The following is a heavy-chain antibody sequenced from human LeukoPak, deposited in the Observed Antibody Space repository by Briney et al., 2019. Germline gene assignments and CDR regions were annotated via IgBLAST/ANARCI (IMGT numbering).Heavy chain of an antibody. CDR1: GFTFSSYS. D-gene: IGHD5-24*01. CDR3: ARDFPRSVWLPRSYYYYGMDV. Sequence: GGSLRLSCAASGFTFSSYSMNWVRQAPGKGLEWVSSISSSSSYIYYADSVKGRFTISRDNAKNSLYLQMNSLRAEDTAVYYCARDFPRSVWLPRSYYYYGMDVWGQGTTVTVSS. CDR2: ISSSSSYI. J-gene: IGHJ6*02. V-gene: IGHV3-21*01.